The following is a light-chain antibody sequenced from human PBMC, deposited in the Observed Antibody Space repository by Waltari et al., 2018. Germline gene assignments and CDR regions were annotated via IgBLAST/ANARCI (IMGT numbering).Light chain of an antibody. CDR3: SSYRSTTTPCI. J-gene: IGLJ1*01. CDR1: SSDIGDYKL. CDR2: DVS. Sequence: QSALTQPASVSGSPGQSITISCTGTSSDIGDYKLVSWYQQHPGKAPKLIIYDVSNRPSVVSNRFSGSKSGNRASLTISGLQAEDDADYYCSSYRSTTTPCIFGSGTKVTVL. V-gene: IGLV2-14*03.